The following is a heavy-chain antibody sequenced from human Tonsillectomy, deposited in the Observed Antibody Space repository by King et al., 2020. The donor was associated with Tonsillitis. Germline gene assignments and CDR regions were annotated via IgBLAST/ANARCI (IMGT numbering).Heavy chain of an antibody. CDR2: IWDDGSNK. CDR1: GFTFSRYG. CDR3: ARVSGTSNSAFYY. Sequence: VQLVESGGGVVQPGRSLRLSCAASGFTFSRYGMHWVRQAPGKGLEWVSIIWDDGSNKYYADTVKGRFTISRDNSKSTLDLQMNSVRAEDTAVYYCARVSGTSNSAFYYWGPGTPVTVSS. D-gene: IGHD2-2*01. V-gene: IGHV3-33*01. J-gene: IGHJ4*03.